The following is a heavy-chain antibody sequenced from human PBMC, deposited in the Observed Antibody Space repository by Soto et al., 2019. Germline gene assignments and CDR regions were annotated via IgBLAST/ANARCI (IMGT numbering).Heavy chain of an antibody. V-gene: IGHV1-2*02. CDR3: ARARLTTISEDAFDI. CDR2: INPNTGGT. D-gene: IGHD4-4*01. Sequence: VASVKVSCKASGYTFTGFYVHWVRQAPGQGLEWMGWINPNTGGTKYAQQFQGRVTMTRDTSVSTAYMEVGRLTSDDTAVYYCARARLTTISEDAFDIWGQGTLVTVSS. CDR1: GYTFTGFY. J-gene: IGHJ3*02.